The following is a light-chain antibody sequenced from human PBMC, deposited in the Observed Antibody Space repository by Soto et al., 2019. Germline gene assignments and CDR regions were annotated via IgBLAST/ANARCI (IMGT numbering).Light chain of an antibody. CDR2: AAS. CDR1: QGVSSS. J-gene: IGKJ5*01. Sequence: IQLTQSPPSLSASVGDRVTITCRASQGVSSSLAWYHQEPGKAPKLLIYAASALQSGVPSRFSASGSGTDFTLNINSLQPEDFATYYCQQLHSYPFTFGQGTRLEIK. V-gene: IGKV1-9*01. CDR3: QQLHSYPFT.